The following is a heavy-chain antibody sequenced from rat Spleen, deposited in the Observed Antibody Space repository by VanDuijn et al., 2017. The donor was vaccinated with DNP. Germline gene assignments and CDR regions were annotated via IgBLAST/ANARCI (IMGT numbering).Heavy chain of an antibody. CDR2: MWSGGST. CDR3: ARDYYSSSFVY. J-gene: IGHJ3*01. CDR1: GFSLTNYG. D-gene: IGHD1-2*01. V-gene: IGHV2-15*01. Sequence: QVQLKESGPGLVQPSQTLSLTCTVSGFSLTNYGVNWVRQPPGKGLEGVGAMWSGGSTDYNSTLKSRLSISRDTSKSQVFLKMNSLQTEDTGIYFCARDYYSSSFVYWGQGTLVTVSS.